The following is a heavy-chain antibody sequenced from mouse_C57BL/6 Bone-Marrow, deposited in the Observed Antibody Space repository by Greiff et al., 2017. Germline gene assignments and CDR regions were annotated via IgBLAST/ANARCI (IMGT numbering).Heavy chain of an antibody. CDR1: GFTFSSYA. D-gene: IGHD2-4*01. V-gene: IGHV5-4*01. CDR2: ISDGGSYT. Sequence: EVQVVESGGGLVKPGGSLKLSCAASGFTFSSYAMSWVRQTPEKRLEWVATISDGGSYTYYPDNVKGRFTISRDNAKNNLYLQMSHLKSEDTAMYYCARDPIYYDYDGFPYYVDYWGQGTTLTVSS. J-gene: IGHJ2*01. CDR3: ARDPIYYDYDGFPYYVDY.